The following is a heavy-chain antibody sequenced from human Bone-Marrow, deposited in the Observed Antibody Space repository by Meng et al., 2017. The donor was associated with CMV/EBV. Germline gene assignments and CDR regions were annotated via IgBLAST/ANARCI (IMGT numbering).Heavy chain of an antibody. D-gene: IGHD3-3*01. CDR3: ARMRDFWRGYPNNGFDT. V-gene: IGHV5-51*01. CDR2: IYPGDSDT. J-gene: IGHJ5*02. Sequence: GESLKISCKGSGYSFTSYWIGWVRQMPGKGLEWMGIIYPGDSDTRYSPSFQGQVTISADKSISTAYLQWSSLKASDTAMYYRARMRDFWRGYPNNGFDTWGQGTLVTVSS. CDR1: GYSFTSYW.